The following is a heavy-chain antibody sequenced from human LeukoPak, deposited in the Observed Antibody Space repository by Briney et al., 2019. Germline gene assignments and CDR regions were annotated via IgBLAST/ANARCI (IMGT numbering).Heavy chain of an antibody. V-gene: IGHV3-30*02. CDR2: IRYDGSNK. Sequence: GGSLRLSCAASGFTFSSYGMHWVRQAPGKGLEWVAFIRYDGSNKYYADSVKGRFTISRDNSKNTLYLQMNSLRAEDTAVYYCAKLLGETYYYDSSHLGYWGQGTLVTVSS. CDR1: GFTFSSYG. J-gene: IGHJ4*02. D-gene: IGHD3-22*01. CDR3: AKLLGETYYYDSSHLGY.